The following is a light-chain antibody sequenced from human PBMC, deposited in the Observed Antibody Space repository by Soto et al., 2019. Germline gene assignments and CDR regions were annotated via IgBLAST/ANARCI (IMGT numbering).Light chain of an antibody. V-gene: IGKV3-20*01. CDR2: GAS. J-gene: IGKJ3*01. CDR1: QSLSASY. CDR3: QQYGSSPFT. Sequence: EIVLTQSPGTLSLSPGERATLSCRASQSLSASYLAWYQQKPGQAPRLLIYGASGRATGIPDRFSGSGSGTDFTLTISRLEPEDFAVYYCQQYGSSPFTFGPGTKVDIK.